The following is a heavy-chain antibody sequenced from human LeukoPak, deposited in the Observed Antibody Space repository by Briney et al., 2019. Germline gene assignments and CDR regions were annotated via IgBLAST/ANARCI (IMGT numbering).Heavy chain of an antibody. CDR2: VRYDGSNK. D-gene: IGHD4-17*01. V-gene: IGHV3-30*02. Sequence: GGSLRHSCAASGFTFSSYGMHWVRQAPGKGLEWVEFVRYDGSNKYYADSVKGRFTISRDKSKNTLYLQMNSLRAEDTAVYYCAKVGTVNWGQGTLVTVSS. CDR1: GFTFSSYG. J-gene: IGHJ4*02. CDR3: AKVGTVN.